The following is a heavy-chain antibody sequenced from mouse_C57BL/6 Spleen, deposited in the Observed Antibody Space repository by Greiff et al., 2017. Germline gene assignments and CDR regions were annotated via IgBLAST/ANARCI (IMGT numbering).Heavy chain of an antibody. V-gene: IGHV2-9*01. Sequence: QVQLKESGPGLVAPSQSLSITCTVSGFSLTSYGVDWVRQPPGKGLEWLGVIWGGGSTNYNSALMSILSISKDNSKSQVFLKMKGLQTDDTAMDYCATHSGLWYYAMDYWGQGTSGTVSS. CDR1: GFSLTSYG. J-gene: IGHJ4*01. CDR3: ATHSGLWYYAMDY. D-gene: IGHD1-1*02. CDR2: IWGGGST.